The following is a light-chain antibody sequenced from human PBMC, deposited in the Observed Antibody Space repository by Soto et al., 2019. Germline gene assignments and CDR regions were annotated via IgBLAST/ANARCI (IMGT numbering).Light chain of an antibody. CDR2: AAS. CDR3: QQLNSYPLP. Sequence: DIQLTQSPSFLSASVGDRVTITCRASEGISSYLAWYQQKPGKAPKLLIYAASTLQSGVPSRFSGSGSGTEFYLTLRRLQPEDFGTYSCQQLNSYPLPFGQGTKLEIK. V-gene: IGKV1-9*01. J-gene: IGKJ2*01. CDR1: EGISSY.